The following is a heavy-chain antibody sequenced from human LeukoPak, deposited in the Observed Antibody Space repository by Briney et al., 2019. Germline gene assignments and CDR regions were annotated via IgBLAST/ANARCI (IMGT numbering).Heavy chain of an antibody. Sequence: GGSLRLSCAASGFTFSDYGMHWVRQAPGKGLEWVAVIWIDGSNKYYADSVKGRFTISRDNSKNTLYLQMNSLRAEDTAVYYCARGNPYYYDSSGYCAFDIWGQGTMVTVSS. V-gene: IGHV3-33*08. CDR1: GFTFSDYG. CDR3: ARGNPYYYDSSGYCAFDI. J-gene: IGHJ3*02. D-gene: IGHD3-22*01. CDR2: IWIDGSNK.